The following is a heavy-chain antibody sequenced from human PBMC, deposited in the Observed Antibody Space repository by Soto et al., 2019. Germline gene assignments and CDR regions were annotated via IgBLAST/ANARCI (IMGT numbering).Heavy chain of an antibody. J-gene: IGHJ6*02. V-gene: IGHV1-69*13. CDR3: ARGVPDVVPYYYGMDV. Sequence: GSSVKVSCKASGGTFSSYAISWVRQAPGQGLEWMGGIIPIFGTANYAQKFQGRVTITADESTSTAYMELSSLRSEDTAVYYCARGVPDVVPYYYGMDVWGQGTTVTVSS. CDR1: GGTFSSYA. CDR2: IIPIFGTA. D-gene: IGHD2-15*01.